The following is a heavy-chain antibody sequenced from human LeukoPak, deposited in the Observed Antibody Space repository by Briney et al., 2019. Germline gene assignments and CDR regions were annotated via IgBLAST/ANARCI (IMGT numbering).Heavy chain of an antibody. CDR2: ISVNSGTQ. CDR3: VKFRGATDHYYYYMDV. J-gene: IGHJ6*03. D-gene: IGHD1-26*01. CDR1: GVTFSIYG. Sequence: GGSLRLSCAASGVTFSIYGMNWVRQAPGKGPEWISYISVNSGTQHYADSVKGRFFISRDNSKNTAYLQMNSLRVEDTAVYYCVKFRGATDHYYYYMDVWGKGTTVTVSS. V-gene: IGHV3-48*01.